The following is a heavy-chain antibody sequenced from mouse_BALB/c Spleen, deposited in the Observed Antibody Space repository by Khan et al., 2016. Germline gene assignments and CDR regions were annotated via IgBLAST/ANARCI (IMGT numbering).Heavy chain of an antibody. Sequence: VQLQQSGAELVRPGASVRLSCKASGFNIKDYYIHWVKQRPEQGLEWIGWIDPENGDIIYDPKFQGKASITTDTSSNTTYLQLSSLTSEDTAVYYCARAYYGTYVFDYGGQGTTLTVSS. CDR3: ARAYYGTYVFDY. V-gene: IGHV14-1*02. CDR1: GFNIKDYY. D-gene: IGHD2-10*01. CDR2: IDPENGDI. J-gene: IGHJ2*01.